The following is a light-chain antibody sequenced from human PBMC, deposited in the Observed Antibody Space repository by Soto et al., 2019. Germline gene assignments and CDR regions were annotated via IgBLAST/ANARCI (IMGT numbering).Light chain of an antibody. CDR2: GES. V-gene: IGKV3-15*01. CDR1: QSVSSD. J-gene: IGKJ1*01. CDR3: QKYNNWPRT. Sequence: VMTQSPATLSLSPGESATLSCRASQSVSSDLAWYHQNPGQAPRILIYGESTRATGIPDRFSGGGSGTELNLTISRLQSEDFAVYYCQKYNNWPRTFGQGTKVDIK.